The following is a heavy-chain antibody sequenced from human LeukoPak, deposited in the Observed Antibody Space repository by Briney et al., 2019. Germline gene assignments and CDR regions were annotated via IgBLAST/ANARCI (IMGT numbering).Heavy chain of an antibody. CDR3: ARLSGNYYKFPIDY. Sequence: SETLSLTCAVYGGSFSGYYWSWIRQAAGKGLEWIGRVSSSGRTTYNPSLKSRLTISITTSTNQFSLKLSSVTAADTAVYYCARLSGNYYKFPIDYWGRGTLVTVSS. CDR1: GGSFSGYY. V-gene: IGHV4-59*10. CDR2: VSSSGRT. D-gene: IGHD3-10*01. J-gene: IGHJ4*02.